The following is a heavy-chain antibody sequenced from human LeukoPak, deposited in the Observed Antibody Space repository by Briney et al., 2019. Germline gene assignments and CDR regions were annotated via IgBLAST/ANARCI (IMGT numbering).Heavy chain of an antibody. CDR3: AKDQIPIVVVVAGGSLSLDY. CDR1: GFTFSDYG. J-gene: IGHJ4*02. CDR2: IRYDASNK. V-gene: IGHV3-30*02. D-gene: IGHD2-15*01. Sequence: GGSLRLSYAASGFTFSDYGMHWVRQAPGKGLEWVAFIRYDASNKYYADSVKGRFTISRDNSKNTLYLQMSSLRAEDTAVYYCAKDQIPIVVVVAGGSLSLDYWGQGTLVTVSS.